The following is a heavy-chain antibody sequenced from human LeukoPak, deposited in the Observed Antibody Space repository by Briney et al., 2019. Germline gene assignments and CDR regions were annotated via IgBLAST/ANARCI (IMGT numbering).Heavy chain of an antibody. D-gene: IGHD5-24*01. Sequence: GGSLRLSCAASGFTFSSYAMHWVRQAPGKGLEWVAVISYDGSNKYYADSVKGRFTISRDNSKNTLYLQMNSLRAEDTAVYYCARDFRDGYNYKHPPDYWGQGTLVTVSS. CDR1: GFTFSSYA. J-gene: IGHJ4*02. CDR2: ISYDGSNK. V-gene: IGHV3-30-3*01. CDR3: ARDFRDGYNYKHPPDY.